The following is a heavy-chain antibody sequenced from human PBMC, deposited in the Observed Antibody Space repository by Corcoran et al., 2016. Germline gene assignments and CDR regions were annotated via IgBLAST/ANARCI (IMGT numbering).Heavy chain of an antibody. Sequence: QVQLQQWGAGLLKPSETLSLTCAVYGGSFSGYYWSWIRQPPGKGLEWIGEINHSGSTNYNPSLKSRVTISVDTSKNQFSLKLSSVTAADPAVYCCARGVDDYVWGNSFDYWGQGTLVTVSS. J-gene: IGHJ4*02. D-gene: IGHD3-16*01. CDR3: ARGVDDYVWGNSFDY. CDR2: INHSGST. CDR1: GGSFSGYY. V-gene: IGHV4-34*01.